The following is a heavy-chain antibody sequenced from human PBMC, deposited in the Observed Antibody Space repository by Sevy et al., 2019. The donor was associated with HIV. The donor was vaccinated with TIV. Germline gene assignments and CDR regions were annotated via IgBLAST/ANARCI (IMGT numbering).Heavy chain of an antibody. V-gene: IGHV4-39*01. CDR2: IYYSGST. CDR1: GGSISSSSYY. D-gene: IGHD6-19*01. J-gene: IGHJ4*02. CDR3: ARHLRIAGAYYFDY. Sequence: SETLSLTCTVSGGSISSSSYYWGWIRQPPGKGLECIGSIYYSGSTYYNPSLKSRVTISVDTSKNQFSLKLSSVTAADTAVYYCARHLRIAGAYYFDYWGQGTLVTVSS.